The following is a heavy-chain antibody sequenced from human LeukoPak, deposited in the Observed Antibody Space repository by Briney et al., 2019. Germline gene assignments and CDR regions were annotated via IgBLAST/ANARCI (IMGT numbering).Heavy chain of an antibody. CDR1: GFTFSRYE. Sequence: SGGSLRLSCAASGFTFSRYEMNWVRQAPGKGLEWLSYITSSGTTIYYADSVKGRFTISRDNSKNTLYLQVNSLRAEDTAVYYCAKGHNLNVGYGMDVWGLGTTVTVSS. V-gene: IGHV3-48*03. D-gene: IGHD1-1*01. CDR2: ITSSGTTI. J-gene: IGHJ6*02. CDR3: AKGHNLNVGYGMDV.